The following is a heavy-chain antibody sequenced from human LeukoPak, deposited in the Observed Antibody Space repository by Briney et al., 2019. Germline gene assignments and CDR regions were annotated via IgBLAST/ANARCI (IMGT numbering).Heavy chain of an antibody. J-gene: IGHJ4*02. D-gene: IGHD6-19*01. V-gene: IGHV4-61*02. Sequence: PSETLSLTCTVSGASISSGSYYWSWIRQPAGKGLEWIGRVYTSGSTNYNPSLKSRVNISLDTPKNQFSLKLISVTAADTAVYYCARDLSGSSGWKVLTVFDYWGQGTLVTVSS. CDR1: GASISSGSYY. CDR3: ARDLSGSSGWKVLTVFDY. CDR2: VYTSGST.